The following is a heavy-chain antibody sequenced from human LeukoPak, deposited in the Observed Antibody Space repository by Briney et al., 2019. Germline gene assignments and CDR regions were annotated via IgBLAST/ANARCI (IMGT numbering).Heavy chain of an antibody. CDR1: GFTLGAFA. D-gene: IGHD1-26*01. Sequence: PGGSLRLSCAASGFTLGAFAMHWVRQAPGKGLEWVSLIDKDGRKAYYADSVKGRFTISRDNSKNSLYLQMTSLRTEDTALYYCATWAFYHSLDVWGQGATVTVCS. CDR3: ATWAFYHSLDV. J-gene: IGHJ6*02. V-gene: IGHV3-43*02. CDR2: IDKDGRKA.